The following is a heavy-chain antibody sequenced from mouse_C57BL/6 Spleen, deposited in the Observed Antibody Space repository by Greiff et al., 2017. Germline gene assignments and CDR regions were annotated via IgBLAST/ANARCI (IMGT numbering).Heavy chain of an antibody. CDR3: TRRGGNYDYFDY. J-gene: IGHJ2*01. D-gene: IGHD2-1*01. Sequence: VQLQESGAELVRPGASVTLSCKASGYTFTDYEMHWVKQTPVHGLEWIGAIDPETGGTAYNQKFKGKAILTADKSSSTAYMELRSLTSEDSAVYYCTRRGGNYDYFDYWGQGTTLTVSS. CDR1: GYTFTDYE. CDR2: IDPETGGT. V-gene: IGHV1-15*01.